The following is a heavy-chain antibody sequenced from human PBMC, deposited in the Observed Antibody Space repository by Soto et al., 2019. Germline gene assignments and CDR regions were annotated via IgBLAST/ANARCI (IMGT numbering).Heavy chain of an antibody. CDR2: INAGNGNT. V-gene: IGHV1-3*01. J-gene: IGHJ4*02. D-gene: IGHD3-10*02. CDR3: ARISSVVSQFDY. Sequence: AAVKVSCKASGGTFSSYAISWVRQAPGQGLEWMGWINAGNGNTQYSQNFQGRVTITRDTSASTAYMELSSLRSEDTAVYYCARISSVVSQFDYWGQGTLVTVSS. CDR1: GGTFSSYA.